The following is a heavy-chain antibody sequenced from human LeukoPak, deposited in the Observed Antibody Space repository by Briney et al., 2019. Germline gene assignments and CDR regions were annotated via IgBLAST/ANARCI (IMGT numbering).Heavy chain of an antibody. J-gene: IGHJ4*02. V-gene: IGHV1-2*02. CDR2: INPNSGGT. CDR1: GYTFTGSY. CDR3: ARQYSSGWCYDY. D-gene: IGHD6-19*01. Sequence: ASVTVSCEASGYTFTGSYLHWVRQAPGQGLEWMGWINPNSGGTNYAQKFQGSVTMTRDTSISTAYMELSRLTSDDTAVYYCARQYSSGWCYDYWGQGTLVTVSS.